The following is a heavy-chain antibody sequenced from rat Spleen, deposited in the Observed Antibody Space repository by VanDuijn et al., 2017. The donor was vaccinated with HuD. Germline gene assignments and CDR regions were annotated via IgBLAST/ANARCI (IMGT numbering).Heavy chain of an antibody. CDR2: ISYEGSST. D-gene: IGHD1-12*01. CDR1: GFTFNDYY. Sequence: EVQLVESGGGLVQPGRSLKLSCEASGFTFNDYYMAWVRQAPKKGLEWVASISYEGSSTYYGDSVKGRFTISRDNAKSTLYLQMNSLRSEDTATYYWVGLSGLDYVMDAWGQGASVTVSS. J-gene: IGHJ4*01. V-gene: IGHV5-22*01. CDR3: VGLSGLDYVMDA.